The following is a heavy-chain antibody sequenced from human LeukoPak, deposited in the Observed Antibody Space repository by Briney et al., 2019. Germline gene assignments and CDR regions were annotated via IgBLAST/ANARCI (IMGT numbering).Heavy chain of an antibody. CDR1: GYTFTSYY. V-gene: IGHV1-18*04. CDR2: ISAYNGDT. J-gene: IGHJ4*02. CDR3: ARLHLGELSSGFDY. Sequence: GASVTVSCKASGYTFTSYYMHWVRQAPGQGLEWMGWISAYNGDTRYAQHLQGRLTMTTDTSTTTAYIDLRSLRSDDTAVYYCARLHLGELSSGFDYWGQGTLVTVSS. D-gene: IGHD3-16*02.